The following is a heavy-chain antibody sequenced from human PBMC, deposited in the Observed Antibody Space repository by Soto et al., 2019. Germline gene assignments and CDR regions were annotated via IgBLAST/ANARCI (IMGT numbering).Heavy chain of an antibody. CDR2: IIPIFGTA. J-gene: IGHJ6*02. Sequence: ASVKVSCKASGGTFSSYAISWVRQAPGQGLEWMGGIIPIFGTANYAQKFQGRVTITADESTSTAYMELSSLRSEDTAVYYCASGYCSSTSCSWYYYGMDGWGQGTTVTVSS. V-gene: IGHV1-69*13. CDR1: GGTFSSYA. D-gene: IGHD2-2*03. CDR3: ASGYCSSTSCSWYYYGMDG.